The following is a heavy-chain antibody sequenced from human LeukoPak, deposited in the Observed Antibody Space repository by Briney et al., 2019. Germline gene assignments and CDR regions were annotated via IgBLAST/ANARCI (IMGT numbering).Heavy chain of an antibody. CDR1: GGSISSYY. J-gene: IGHJ4*02. D-gene: IGHD3-3*01. V-gene: IGHV4-59*06. Sequence: PSETLSLTCTVSGGSISSYYWSWIRQHPGKGLEWIGYIYYSGSTYYNPSLKSRVTISVDTSKNQFSLKLSSVTAADTAVYYCASLRGDFWSGYYTVEYYFDYWGQGTLVTVSS. CDR2: IYYSGST. CDR3: ASLRGDFWSGYYTVEYYFDY.